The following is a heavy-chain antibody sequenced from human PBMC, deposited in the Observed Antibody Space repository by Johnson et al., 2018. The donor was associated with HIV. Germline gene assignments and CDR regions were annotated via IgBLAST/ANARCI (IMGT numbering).Heavy chain of an antibody. V-gene: IGHV3-11*01. D-gene: IGHD2-8*02. J-gene: IGHJ3*02. Sequence: QVQLVESGGGLVKPGASLRLSCAASGFSLSDYYMSWIRQAPGKGLEWVSYVSGSSSGIYYADSVKGRFTISRDNSKNTLYLQMNSLRAEDTAVYYCAKSGPRAFEIWGQGTMVTVSS. CDR3: AKSGPRAFEI. CDR2: VSGSSSGI. CDR1: GFSLSDYY.